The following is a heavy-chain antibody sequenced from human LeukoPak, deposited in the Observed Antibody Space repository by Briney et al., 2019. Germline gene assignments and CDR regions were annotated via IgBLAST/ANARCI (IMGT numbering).Heavy chain of an antibody. V-gene: IGHV3-11*05. J-gene: IGHJ4*02. D-gene: IGHD1-26*01. CDR1: GFTFSDYY. CDR3: ARDGSGSPIVADY. Sequence: PGGSLRLSCAASGFTFSDYYMSWIRQAPGKGLEWVSYISSSSSYTNYADSVKGRFTISRDNAKNSLYLQMNSLRAEDTAVYYCARDGSGSPIVADYWGQGTLVTVSS. CDR2: ISSSSSYT.